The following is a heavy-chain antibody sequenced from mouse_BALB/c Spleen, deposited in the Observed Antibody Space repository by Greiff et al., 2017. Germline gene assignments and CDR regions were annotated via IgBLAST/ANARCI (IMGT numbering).Heavy chain of an antibody. D-gene: IGHD1-2*01. CDR1: GYTFTSYW. J-gene: IGHJ4*01. CDR2: INPSTGYT. CDR3: AREATATYYYAMDY. Sequence: QVQLQQSGAELAKPGASVKMSCKASGYTFTSYWMHWVKQRPGQGLEWIGYINPSTGYTEYNQKFKDKATLTADKSSSTAYMQLSSLTSEDSAVYYCAREATATYYYAMDYWGQGTSVTVSS. V-gene: IGHV1-7*01.